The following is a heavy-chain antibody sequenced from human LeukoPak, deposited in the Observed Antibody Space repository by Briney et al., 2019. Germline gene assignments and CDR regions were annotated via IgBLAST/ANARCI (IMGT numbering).Heavy chain of an antibody. CDR2: IYYSGSA. Sequence: SETLSLTCTVSGGSISSYYWSWIRQPPGKGLEWIGYIYYSGSANYNPSLKSRVTISVDTSKNQFSLKLSSVTAADTAVYYCARDTAMAFDYWGQGTLVTVSS. J-gene: IGHJ4*02. CDR1: GGSISSYY. V-gene: IGHV4-59*01. D-gene: IGHD5-18*01. CDR3: ARDTAMAFDY.